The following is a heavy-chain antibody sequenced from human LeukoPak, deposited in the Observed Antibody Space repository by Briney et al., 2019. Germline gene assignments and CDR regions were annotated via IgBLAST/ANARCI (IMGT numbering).Heavy chain of an antibody. CDR3: ASEGGSTYAFDI. CDR1: GFPFSSYW. J-gene: IGHJ3*02. D-gene: IGHD1-26*01. V-gene: IGHV3-7*01. Sequence: GSLTLSCAASGFPFSSYWMSWVRQAPGKGLEWVANIKQDGSEKYYVDSVKGRFTISRDNAKNSLYLQMNSLRAEDTAVYYCASEGGSTYAFDIWGQGTMVTVSS. CDR2: IKQDGSEK.